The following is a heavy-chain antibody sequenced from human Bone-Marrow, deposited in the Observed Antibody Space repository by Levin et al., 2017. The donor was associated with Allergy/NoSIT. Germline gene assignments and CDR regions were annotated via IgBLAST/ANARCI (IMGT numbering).Heavy chain of an antibody. D-gene: IGHD3-3*01. V-gene: IGHV3-15*07. CDR1: GFTFSNAW. CDR3: TTGSSRYYDFWSGYYTGAGSDYDYGMDG. CDR2: IKSKTDGGTT. Sequence: GGSLRLSCAASGFTFSNAWMNWVRQAPGKGLEWVGRIKSKTDGGTTDYAAPVKGRFTISRDDSKNTLYLQMNSLKTEDTAVYYCTTGSSRYYDFWSGYYTGAGSDYDYGMDGWGQGTTVTVSS. J-gene: IGHJ6*02.